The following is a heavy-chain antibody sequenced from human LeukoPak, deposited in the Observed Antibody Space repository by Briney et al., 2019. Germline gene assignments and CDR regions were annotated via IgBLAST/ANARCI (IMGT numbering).Heavy chain of an antibody. CDR2: INPNSGGT. J-gene: IGHJ4*02. V-gene: IGHV1-2*02. CDR3: ARQANDHSGHDY. CDR1: GYTFTDYY. Sequence: ASVKVSCKASGYTFTDYYIHWVRQAPGQGLEGMGWINPNSGGTNYAQKSQDRVTMTRDTSISTAYMELSSLRSDDTAVYYCARQANDHSGHDYWGQGTLVTVSS. D-gene: IGHD3-22*01.